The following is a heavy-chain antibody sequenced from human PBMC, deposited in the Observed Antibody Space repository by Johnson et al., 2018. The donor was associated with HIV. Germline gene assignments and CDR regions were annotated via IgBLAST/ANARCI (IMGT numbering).Heavy chain of an antibody. CDR2: ISYDGSNK. D-gene: IGHD6-6*01. V-gene: IGHV3-30*04. Sequence: QVQLVESGGGVVQPGRSLRLSCAASGFTFSSYAMHWVRQAPGKGLEWVAVISYDGSNKYYADSVKGRFTISRDNSKNTLYLQMNSLRAEDTAVYYCARDRWYSSSADAFDIWGQGTMVTVSS. CDR3: ARDRWYSSSADAFDI. J-gene: IGHJ3*02. CDR1: GFTFSSYA.